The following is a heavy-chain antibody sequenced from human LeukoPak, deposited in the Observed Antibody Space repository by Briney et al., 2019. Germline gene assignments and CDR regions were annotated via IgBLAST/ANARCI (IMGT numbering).Heavy chain of an antibody. J-gene: IGHJ4*02. CDR3: ARHSPYYSEHDSSGYYLTRPGTLDY. D-gene: IGHD3-22*01. V-gene: IGHV4-59*08. CDR1: GGSISSYY. Sequence: SETLSLTCTVSGGSISSYYWSWIRQPPGKGLEWIGYIYYSGSTNYNPSLKSRVTISVDTSKNQFSLKLSSVTAADTAVYYCARHSPYYSEHDSSGYYLTRPGTLDYWGQGTLVTVSS. CDR2: IYYSGST.